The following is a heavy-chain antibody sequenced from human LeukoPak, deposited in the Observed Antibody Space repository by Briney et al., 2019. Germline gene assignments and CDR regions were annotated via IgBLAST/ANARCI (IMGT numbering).Heavy chain of an antibody. Sequence: ASVKVSCKASRYTFSNYDINWVRQATGQGLEWMGWMSPNSGNTGYAQKFQGRVTMTRDTSTSTVYMELSSLRSDDTAVYYCARDLASSGYYWDWGQGTLVTVSS. J-gene: IGHJ4*02. V-gene: IGHV1-8*01. CDR2: MSPNSGNT. CDR3: ARDLASSGYYWD. D-gene: IGHD3-22*01. CDR1: RYTFSNYD.